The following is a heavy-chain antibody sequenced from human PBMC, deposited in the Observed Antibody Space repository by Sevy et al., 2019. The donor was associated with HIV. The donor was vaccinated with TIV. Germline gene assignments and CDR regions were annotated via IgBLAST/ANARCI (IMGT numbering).Heavy chain of an antibody. D-gene: IGHD5-18*01. CDR2: ISYDGSNK. Sequence: GGSLRLSCAASGFTFSSYAMHWVRQAPGKGLEWVAVISYDGSNKYYADSVKGRFTISRDNSKNTLYLQMNSLRAEDTAVYYCAGDRSGIQLWLSDYYGMDVWGQGTTVTVSS. CDR3: AGDRSGIQLWLSDYYGMDV. CDR1: GFTFSSYA. V-gene: IGHV3-30*04. J-gene: IGHJ6*02.